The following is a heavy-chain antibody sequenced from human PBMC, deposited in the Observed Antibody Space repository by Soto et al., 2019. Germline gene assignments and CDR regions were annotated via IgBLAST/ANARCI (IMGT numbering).Heavy chain of an antibody. CDR2: ISRDGSNK. CDR1: GFTFSRYA. D-gene: IGHD6-19*01. J-gene: IGHJ4*02. V-gene: IGHV3-30*04. CDR3: LRTSSY. Sequence: PGGSLRLSCAASGFTFSRYAIPCVRQAPGKGLEWVAVISRDGSNKYSVDSVKGRFTISXDXXKXTRYXQMXSLRAEDTAVYYCLRTSSYWGQGTRVTVS.